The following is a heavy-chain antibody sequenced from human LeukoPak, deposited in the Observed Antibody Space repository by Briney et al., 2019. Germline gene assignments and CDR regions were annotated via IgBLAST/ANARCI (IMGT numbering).Heavy chain of an antibody. CDR1: GFTFDDYA. CDR2: ISWNSGSI. J-gene: IGHJ4*02. Sequence: PGRSLRLSCAASGFTFDDYAMHWVRQAPGKGLEWVSGISWNSGSIGYADSVKGRFTISRDNAKNSLYLQMNSLRAEDTALYYCAKDGGSYWWQQLVPEPYYFDYWGQGTLVTVSS. CDR3: AKDGGSYWWQQLVPEPYYFDY. D-gene: IGHD6-13*01. V-gene: IGHV3-9*01.